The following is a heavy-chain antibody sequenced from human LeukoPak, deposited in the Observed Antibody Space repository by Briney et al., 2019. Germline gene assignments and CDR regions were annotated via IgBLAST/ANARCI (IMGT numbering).Heavy chain of an antibody. CDR3: ARDRGSFYQQAPEHWFDP. CDR2: IIPILGIA. V-gene: IGHV1-69*04. D-gene: IGHD2-2*01. CDR1: GGTFTSYA. J-gene: IGHJ5*02. Sequence: SVKVSCKASGGTFTSYAISWVRQAPGQGLEWMGRIIPILGIANYAQEFQGRVTITADKSTRTAYMGLSSTRSEDTAVYYCARDRGSFYQQAPEHWFDPWGQGALVTVSS.